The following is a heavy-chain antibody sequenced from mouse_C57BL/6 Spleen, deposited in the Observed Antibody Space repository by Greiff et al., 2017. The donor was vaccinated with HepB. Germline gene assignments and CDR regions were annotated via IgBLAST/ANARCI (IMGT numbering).Heavy chain of an antibody. V-gene: IGHV1-72*01. Sequence: VQLKQPGAELVKPGASVKLSCKASGYTFTSYWMHWVKQRPGRGLEWIGRIDPNSGGTKYNEKFKSKATLTVDKPSSTAYMQLSSLTSEDSAVYYCARYGTRGYFDYWGQGTTLTVSS. CDR2: IDPNSGGT. CDR1: GYTFTSYW. CDR3: ARYGTRGYFDY. D-gene: IGHD2-1*01. J-gene: IGHJ2*01.